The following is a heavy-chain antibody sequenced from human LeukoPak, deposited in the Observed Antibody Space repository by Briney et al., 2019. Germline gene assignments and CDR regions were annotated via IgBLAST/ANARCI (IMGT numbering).Heavy chain of an antibody. CDR3: AINPTQLLGYYYYGVDI. CDR1: GFTFSVYS. Sequence: PGGSLRLSCAASGFTFSVYSMNLVRQAPGKGLGWVSYISSTSSTIYYADSVKGRFTISRDNAKNSLYLQMNSLRAEDTAVYYCAINPTQLLGYYYYGVDIWGQGTTVTVSS. CDR2: ISSTSSTI. V-gene: IGHV3-48*01. J-gene: IGHJ6*02. D-gene: IGHD2-2*01.